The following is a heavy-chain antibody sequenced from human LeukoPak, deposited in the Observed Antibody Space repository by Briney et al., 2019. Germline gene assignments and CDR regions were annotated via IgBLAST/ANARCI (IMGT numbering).Heavy chain of an antibody. CDR2: IIAIFGTA. CDR1: GGTFTSYA. D-gene: IGHD6-6*01. J-gene: IGHJ6*03. CDR3: AKENRQKEYSSASGGYYYYMDV. Sequence: SVKVSCKASGGTFTSYAISWVRQAPGQGLEWMGGIIAIFGTANYAQKFQGRVTITADESTSTAYMELSSLRSEDTAVYYCAKENRQKEYSSASGGYYYYMDVWGKGTTVTVSS. V-gene: IGHV1-69*13.